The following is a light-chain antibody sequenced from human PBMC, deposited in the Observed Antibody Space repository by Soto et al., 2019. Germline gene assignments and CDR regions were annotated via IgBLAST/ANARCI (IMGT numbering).Light chain of an antibody. J-gene: IGKJ5*01. CDR3: QQLNAYPLT. CDR1: QSVTSAY. V-gene: IGKV3-20*01. CDR2: AAS. Sequence: EIVLTHSPGTLALSPWERAVISGSASQSVTSAYLAWYQQKPGQAPRLLIYAASTRATGIPARFSGSGSGTDFTLTISNLQPEDFATYYCQQLNAYPLTFGQGTRLEIK.